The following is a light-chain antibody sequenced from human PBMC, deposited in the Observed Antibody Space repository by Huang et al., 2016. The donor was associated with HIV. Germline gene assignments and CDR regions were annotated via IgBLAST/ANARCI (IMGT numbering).Light chain of an antibody. CDR1: QSLLHSNGHNY. J-gene: IGKJ1*01. V-gene: IGKV2-28*01. CDR2: LAA. Sequence: EIVMVQSPVYLSVTPGEAASITCRSSQSLLHSNGHNYLDWYRQKPGQSPQLLIYLAATRAAGVPDRFSGGGSGTDLTLKINRVEADDVGVYYCMQGLQSWTFGQGTKVEI. CDR3: MQGLQSWT.